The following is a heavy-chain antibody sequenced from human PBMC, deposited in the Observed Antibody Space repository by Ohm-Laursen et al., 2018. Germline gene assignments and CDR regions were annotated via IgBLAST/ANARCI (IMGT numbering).Heavy chain of an antibody. D-gene: IGHD3-22*01. J-gene: IGHJ4*02. CDR3: ASGAGGYYYFDY. Sequence: SLRLSCAASGFTFSSYSINWVRQAPGKGLEWVSYISSGSSTIYYADSVKGRFTISRDNAKNSLYLQMNSLRAEDTAVYYCASGAGGYYYFDYWGQGTPVTVSS. CDR1: GFTFSSYS. V-gene: IGHV3-48*01. CDR2: ISSGSSTI.